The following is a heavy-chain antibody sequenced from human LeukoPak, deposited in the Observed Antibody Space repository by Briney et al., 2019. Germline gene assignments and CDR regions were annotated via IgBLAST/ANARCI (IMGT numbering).Heavy chain of an antibody. V-gene: IGHV4-59*02. D-gene: IGHD2-21*02. CDR2: IHHSGTT. CDR3: ARAYCGGDCRRYYFDY. J-gene: IGHJ4*02. Sequence: SETLSLTCTVSGGSVSTYYWSWIRQPPGKGLEWIGYIHHSGTTSYNPSLKSRVTISVDTSRNQLSLKLSSVTAADTAVYYCARAYCGGDCRRYYFDYWGQGTLVTVSS. CDR1: GGSVSTYY.